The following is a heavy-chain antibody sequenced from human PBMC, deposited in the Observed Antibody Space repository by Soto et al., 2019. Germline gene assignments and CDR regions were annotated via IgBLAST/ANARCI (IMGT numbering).Heavy chain of an antibody. J-gene: IGHJ4*02. V-gene: IGHV3-23*01. CDR3: ASLITMIVVEDY. D-gene: IGHD3-22*01. Sequence: GGSLRLSCAASGFTFSSYAMSWVRQAPGKGLEWVSAISGSGGSTYYADSVKGRFTISRDNSKNTLYLQMNSLRAEDTAVYYCASLITMIVVEDYWGQGTLVTVSS. CDR2: ISGSGGST. CDR1: GFTFSSYA.